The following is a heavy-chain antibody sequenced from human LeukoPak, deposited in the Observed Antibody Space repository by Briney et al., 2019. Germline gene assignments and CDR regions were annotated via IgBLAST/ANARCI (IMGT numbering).Heavy chain of an antibody. CDR1: SYTFTSYG. V-gene: IGHV1-18*01. Sequence: ASVKVSCKASSYTFTSYGISWVRQAPGQGLEWMGWISAYNGNTNYAQKLQGRVTMTTDTSTSTAYMELRSLRSDDTAVYYCARELRIEWAFDYWGQGTLVTVSS. D-gene: IGHD1-26*01. CDR2: ISAYNGNT. J-gene: IGHJ4*02. CDR3: ARELRIEWAFDY.